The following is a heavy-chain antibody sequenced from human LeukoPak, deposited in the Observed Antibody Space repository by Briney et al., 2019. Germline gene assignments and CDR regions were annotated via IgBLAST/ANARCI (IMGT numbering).Heavy chain of an antibody. J-gene: IGHJ4*02. CDR3: AREGVGANSIGDY. CDR2: INPNSGGT. V-gene: IGHV1-2*02. Sequence: ASVKVSCKASGYTFTGYYMHWVRQAPGQGLEWMGWINPNSGGTNYAQKFQGRVTMTRDTSISTAYMELSRLRSDYTAVYYCAREGVGANSIGDYWGQGTLVTVSS. CDR1: GYTFTGYY. D-gene: IGHD1-26*01.